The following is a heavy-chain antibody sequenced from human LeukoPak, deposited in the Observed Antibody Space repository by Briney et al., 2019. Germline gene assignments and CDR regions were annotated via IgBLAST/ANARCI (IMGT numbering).Heavy chain of an antibody. Sequence: ASVKVSCKASGYTFTGYNIHWVRQAPGQGLEWMGWINPNSGGTNYAQKFQGRVTMTRDTSINTAYTEVSRLRSDDTAVYYCARDRLAAAGSGGWGQGTLDTVFS. D-gene: IGHD6-13*01. CDR3: ARDRLAAAGSGG. J-gene: IGHJ4*02. V-gene: IGHV1-2*02. CDR2: INPNSGGT. CDR1: GYTFTGYN.